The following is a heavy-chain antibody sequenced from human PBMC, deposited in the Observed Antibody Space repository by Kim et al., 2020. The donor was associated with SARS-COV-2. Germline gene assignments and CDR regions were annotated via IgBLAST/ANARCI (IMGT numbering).Heavy chain of an antibody. J-gene: IGHJ4*02. Sequence: GGSLRLSCAASGFTFSSYAMSWVRQAPGKGLEWVSAISGSGGSTYYADSVKGRFTISRDNSKNTLYLQMNSLRAEDTAVYYCAKVPSNLCSGGSCFNYWGQGTLVTVSS. CDR3: AKVPSNLCSGGSCFNY. D-gene: IGHD2-15*01. CDR1: GFTFSSYA. V-gene: IGHV3-23*01. CDR2: ISGSGGST.